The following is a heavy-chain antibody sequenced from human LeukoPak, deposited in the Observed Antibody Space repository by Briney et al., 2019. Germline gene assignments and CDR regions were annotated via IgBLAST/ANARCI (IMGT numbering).Heavy chain of an antibody. D-gene: IGHD2-2*01. CDR1: GGSISSYY. CDR3: ARYSTSWDY. CDR2: IYYSGST. V-gene: IGHV4-59*08. Sequence: SETLTLTCTVSGGSISSYYWSWIRQPPGKGLEWIGYIYYSGSTNYNPSLKSRVTISVDTSKNQFSLKLSSVTAADTAVYYCARYSTSWDYWGQGTLVTVSS. J-gene: IGHJ4*02.